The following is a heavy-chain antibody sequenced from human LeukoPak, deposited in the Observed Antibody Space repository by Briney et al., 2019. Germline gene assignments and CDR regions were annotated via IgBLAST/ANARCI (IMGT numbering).Heavy chain of an antibody. CDR2: INPSGTGT. CDR1: GYTITNNY. D-gene: IGHD5-24*01. CDR3: ATDHSMANTAWWFDP. V-gene: IGHV1-46*01. Sequence: ASVKVSCKASGYTITNNYMQWVRQAPGQGLEWMGVINPSGTGTSYAQKFQGRITMSRDTSTSTVYMELSSLRSEDTAFYYCATDHSMANTAWWFDPWGQGTLVTVSS. J-gene: IGHJ5*02.